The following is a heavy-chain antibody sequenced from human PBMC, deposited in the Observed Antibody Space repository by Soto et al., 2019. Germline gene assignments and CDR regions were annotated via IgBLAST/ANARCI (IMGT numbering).Heavy chain of an antibody. J-gene: IGHJ5*02. V-gene: IGHV1-8*01. D-gene: IGHD3-9*01. CDR3: ARETARSRSLRYFDWSRALPKGFDP. Sequence: GASVKVSCKASGYTFTSYDINWVRQATGQGLEWMGWMNPNSGNTGYAQKFQGRVTMTRNTSISTAYMELSSLRSEDTAVYYCARETARSRSLRYFDWSRALPKGFDPWGQGTLVTVSS. CDR2: MNPNSGNT. CDR1: GYTFTSYD.